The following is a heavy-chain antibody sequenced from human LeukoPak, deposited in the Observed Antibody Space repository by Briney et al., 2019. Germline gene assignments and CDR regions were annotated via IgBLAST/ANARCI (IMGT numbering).Heavy chain of an antibody. J-gene: IGHJ4*02. CDR2: IRSKAYGGTT. CDR3: TRDIDYYGSGSYLADY. CDR1: GFTFGDYA. V-gene: IGHV3-49*03. Sequence: GGSPRLSCTASGFTFGDYAMSWFRQAPGKGLEWVGFIRSKAYGGTTEYAASVKGRFTISRDDSKSIAYLQMNSLKTEDTALYYCTRDIDYYGSGSYLADYWGQGTLVTVSS. D-gene: IGHD3-10*01.